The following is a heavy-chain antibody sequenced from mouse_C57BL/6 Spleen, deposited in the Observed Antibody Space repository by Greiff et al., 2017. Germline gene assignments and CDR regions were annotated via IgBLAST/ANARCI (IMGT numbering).Heavy chain of an antibody. V-gene: IGHV1-55*01. CDR3: ARGEYDGGAFDY. J-gene: IGHJ2*01. CDR2: IYPGSGST. D-gene: IGHD2-14*01. CDR1: GYTFTSYW. Sequence: QVQLQQPGAELVKPGASVKMSCKASGYTFTSYWITWVKQRPGHGLEWIGDIYPGSGSTNYNEKFKSKATLTVDTSSSTAYMQLSSLTSEDSAVYYWARGEYDGGAFDYWGQGTTLTVSS.